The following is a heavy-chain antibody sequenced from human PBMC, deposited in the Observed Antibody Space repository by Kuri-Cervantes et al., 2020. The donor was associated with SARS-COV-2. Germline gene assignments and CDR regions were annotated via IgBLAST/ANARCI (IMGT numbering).Heavy chain of an antibody. D-gene: IGHD4-17*01. CDR3: ARAPDYGDYYYYGMDV. Sequence: GESLKISCAASGFIFSSYWMHWVRQAPGKGLVWVSRINSDGSSTSYADSVKGRFTISRDNAKNTLYLQMNSLRAEDTAVYYCARAPDYGDYYYYGMDVWVQGTTVTVSS. CDR1: GFIFSSYW. V-gene: IGHV3-74*01. J-gene: IGHJ6*02. CDR2: INSDGSST.